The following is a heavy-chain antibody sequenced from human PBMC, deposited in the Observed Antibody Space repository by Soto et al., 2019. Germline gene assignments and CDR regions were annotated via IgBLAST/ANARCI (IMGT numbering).Heavy chain of an antibody. Sequence: QMQLQESGPGLVKPSQTLSLTCTVSGGSISSGGYYWSWIRQLPGKGLEWMGYIYRSGNAYYNPSLESRLTISVDTSKNQFSLKPSSVTAADTAVYYCARKNEFSRGSFCYSGLDVWGHGTTVTVSS. J-gene: IGHJ6*02. D-gene: IGHD3-3*01. V-gene: IGHV4-31*03. CDR1: GGSISSGGYY. CDR3: ARKNEFSRGSFCYSGLDV. CDR2: IYRSGNA.